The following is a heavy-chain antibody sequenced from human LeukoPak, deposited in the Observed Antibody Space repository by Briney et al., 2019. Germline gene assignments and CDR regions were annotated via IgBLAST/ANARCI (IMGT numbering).Heavy chain of an antibody. D-gene: IGHD3-22*01. Sequence: ASVKVSCKASGYTFTNHGITWVRQAPGQGLEWMGWISAYNGNTNYAQKLQGRVTMTTDTSTSTAYMELRSLRSDGTAVYYCAYGRSGYHRGYFDYWGQGTLVTVSS. V-gene: IGHV1-18*01. CDR1: GYTFTNHG. CDR2: ISAYNGNT. CDR3: AYGRSGYHRGYFDY. J-gene: IGHJ4*02.